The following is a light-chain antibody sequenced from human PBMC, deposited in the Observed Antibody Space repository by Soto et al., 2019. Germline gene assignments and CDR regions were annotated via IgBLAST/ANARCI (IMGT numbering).Light chain of an antibody. CDR2: GAS. V-gene: IGKV3-15*01. CDR3: QQHNNWPRT. Sequence: EIVMTQSPATLSVSPGERATLSCRASQSVSSNLAWYQQKPGQAPRVLIYGASTRATGIPARFSGSGSGTEFTLTISSLQSEDFAVYYCQQHNNWPRTFGQGTKLEI. CDR1: QSVSSN. J-gene: IGKJ2*01.